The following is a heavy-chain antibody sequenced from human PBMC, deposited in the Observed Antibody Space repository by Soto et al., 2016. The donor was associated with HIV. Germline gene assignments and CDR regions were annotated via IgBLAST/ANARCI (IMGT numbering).Heavy chain of an antibody. V-gene: IGHV3-20*04. Sequence: EVQLVESGGGVVRPGGSLRLSCAASGFTFDDYGMNWVRQAPGEGLEWVSGINWNGGSTGYADSVKGRFTISRDNAKNSLYLQMNSLRAEDTALYYCARAISLGYCTGGVCYYYFDYWGQGTLVTVSS. CDR1: GFTFDDYG. J-gene: IGHJ4*02. D-gene: IGHD2-8*02. CDR2: INWNGGST. CDR3: ARAISLGYCTGGVCYYYFDY.